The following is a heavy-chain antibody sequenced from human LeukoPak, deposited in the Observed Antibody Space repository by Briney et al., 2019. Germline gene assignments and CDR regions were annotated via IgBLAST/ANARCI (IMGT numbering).Heavy chain of an antibody. J-gene: IGHJ3*02. CDR2: HPTHGSSI. CDR1: GFTFSNFG. D-gene: IGHD6-6*01. CDR3: AKDQYTSSAYAFDI. V-gene: IGHV3-30*02. Sequence: GGSLRLSCAASGFTFSNFGMHWVCQAPGRGLGFVAFHPTHGSSIYYADSVRRRFTASRDNSTNTLSPQMNSLRADETAVYLCAKDQYTSSAYAFDIWGQGTMVTVS.